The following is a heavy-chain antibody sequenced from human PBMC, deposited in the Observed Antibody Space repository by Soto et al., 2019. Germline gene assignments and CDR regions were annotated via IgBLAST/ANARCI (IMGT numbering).Heavy chain of an antibody. CDR3: ARETPKQQQVDY. CDR1: GGTFSSYT. J-gene: IGHJ4*02. CDR2: IIPILGIA. V-gene: IGHV1-69*08. D-gene: IGHD6-13*01. Sequence: QVQLVQSGAEVKKPGSSVKVSCKASGGTFSSYTISWVRQAPGQGLEWMGRIIPILGIANYAQKFQGRVTITADKSTSTAYMELSSLRSEDTAVYYCARETPKQQQVDYWGQGTLVTVSS.